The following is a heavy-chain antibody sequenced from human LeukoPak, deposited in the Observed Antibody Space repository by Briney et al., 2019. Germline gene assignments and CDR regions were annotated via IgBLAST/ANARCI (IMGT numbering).Heavy chain of an antibody. CDR2: ISWNSGSI. V-gene: IGHV3-9*03. CDR3: AKVARPSPYFDY. J-gene: IGHJ4*02. Sequence: GGSLRLSCAASGFTFDDYAMHWVRQAPGKGLEWVSGISWNSGSIGYADSVKGRFTISRDNAKNSLYLQMNSLRAEDMALYYCAKVARPSPYFDYWGQGTLVTVSS. D-gene: IGHD6-6*01. CDR1: GFTFDDYA.